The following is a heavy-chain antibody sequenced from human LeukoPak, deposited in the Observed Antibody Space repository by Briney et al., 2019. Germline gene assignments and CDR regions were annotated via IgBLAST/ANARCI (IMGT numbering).Heavy chain of an antibody. J-gene: IGHJ4*02. Sequence: ASVKVSCKASGYTFTSYGISWVRQAPGQGLEWMGWISAYNGNTNYAQKLQGRVTMTTGTSTSTAYMELRSLRSDDTAVYYCARDRGRVQTENFDYWGQGTLVTVSS. V-gene: IGHV1-18*01. CDR3: ARDRGRVQTENFDY. CDR1: GYTFTSYG. CDR2: ISAYNGNT. D-gene: IGHD1-1*01.